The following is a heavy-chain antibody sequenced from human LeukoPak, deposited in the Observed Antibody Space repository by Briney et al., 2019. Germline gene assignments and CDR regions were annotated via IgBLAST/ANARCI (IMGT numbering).Heavy chain of an antibody. J-gene: IGHJ4*02. Sequence: GGSLRLSCAGSGFTFSSYAMSWVRQAPGKGLEWVSVISSTGGSTFYADSVKGRFTISRDNSKSTMFLQMNSLRAEDTAIYYCAKVLGNSFDYWGQGTLVTVSS. CDR2: ISSTGGST. V-gene: IGHV3-23*01. CDR1: GFTFSSYA. D-gene: IGHD2-15*01. CDR3: AKVLGNSFDY.